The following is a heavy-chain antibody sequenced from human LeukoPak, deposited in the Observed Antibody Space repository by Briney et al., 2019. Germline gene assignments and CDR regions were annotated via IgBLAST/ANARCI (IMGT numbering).Heavy chain of an antibody. CDR3: TTGRQD. J-gene: IGHJ4*02. Sequence: PGGSLRLSCEVSGFTFTDAWMSWVRQAPGKGLEWVARIRSKADGGTTDYAAPVRGRFTISRDDSKNTLYLQMNSLKTEDTAVYYCTTGRQDWGQGTLVTVSS. CDR2: IRSKADGGTT. CDR1: GFTFTDAW. V-gene: IGHV3-15*01.